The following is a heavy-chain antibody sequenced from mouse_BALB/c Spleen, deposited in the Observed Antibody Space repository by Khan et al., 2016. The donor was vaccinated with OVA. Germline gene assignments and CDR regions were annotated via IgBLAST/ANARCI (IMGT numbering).Heavy chain of an antibody. J-gene: IGHJ2*01. Sequence: EVQLQESGAELVKPAASLKLSCTASGYNIKDIYIHWVKQRPEKGLERIRRTDPANGNTKYDPKFHGKATITADTSSNTAYLQLSSLTSEDTAVYYCRISTINAGGQGTTLTVSS. CDR1: GYNIKDIY. CDR2: TDPANGNT. V-gene: IGHV14-3*02. CDR3: RISTINA.